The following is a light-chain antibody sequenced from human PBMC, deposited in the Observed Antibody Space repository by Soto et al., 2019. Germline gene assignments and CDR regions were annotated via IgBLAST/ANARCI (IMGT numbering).Light chain of an antibody. CDR1: QSISTW. Sequence: DIQLTQSPSTLSASVGDRVTIACRASQSISTWLAWYQQKPGKPPKILIYKVPVLASGAPSRFSGGGSGTEFTLAINSLQPDDFATYYCQQDNGYPYTFGHGTKLEI. CDR2: KVP. CDR3: QQDNGYPYT. V-gene: IGKV1-5*03. J-gene: IGKJ2*01.